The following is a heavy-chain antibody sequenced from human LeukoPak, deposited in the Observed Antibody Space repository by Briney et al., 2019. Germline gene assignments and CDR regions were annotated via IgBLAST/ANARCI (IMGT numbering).Heavy chain of an antibody. D-gene: IGHD5-18*01. CDR1: GFTFSHYA. CDR2: VSGRGDDT. Sequence: GGSLRLSCVASGFTFSHYAMSWVRQAPGKGLEWVSAVSGRGDDTYYADSVKGRFTISRDNSKNTLSLELNSLRAEDTAIYYCPRGYTFGNFDYWGQGALVTVSS. CDR3: PRGYTFGNFDY. V-gene: IGHV3-23*01. J-gene: IGHJ4*02.